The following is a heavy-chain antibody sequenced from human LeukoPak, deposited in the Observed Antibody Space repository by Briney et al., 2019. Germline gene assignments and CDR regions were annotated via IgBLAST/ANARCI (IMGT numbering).Heavy chain of an antibody. J-gene: IGHJ4*02. CDR2: ISGSGGST. Sequence: GGSLRLSCAASGFTFSSYAMSWVRQAPGKGLEWVSAISGSGGSTYYADSVKGRFTISRDTSKSTLYLQMNSLRAEDMAIYYCARQLGYCSDGSCYFDYWGQGTQVAVSS. D-gene: IGHD2-15*01. CDR1: GFTFSSYA. CDR3: ARQLGYCSDGSCYFDY. V-gene: IGHV3-23*01.